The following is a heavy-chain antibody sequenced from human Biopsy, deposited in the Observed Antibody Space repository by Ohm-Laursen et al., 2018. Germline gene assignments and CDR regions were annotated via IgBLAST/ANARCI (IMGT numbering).Heavy chain of an antibody. J-gene: IGHJ3*02. CDR1: GFTFSHAW. Sequence: GSLRLSRAASGFTFSHAWMSWVRQAPGKGLEWVGRIKNEIDGGTTDYAAPVKGRFTILRDDSKNMLFLQMDSLKTEDTAVYYCTHHYDASDDVFDIWGQGTVVTVSS. CDR2: IKNEIDGGTT. V-gene: IGHV3-15*01. D-gene: IGHD3-22*01. CDR3: THHYDASDDVFDI.